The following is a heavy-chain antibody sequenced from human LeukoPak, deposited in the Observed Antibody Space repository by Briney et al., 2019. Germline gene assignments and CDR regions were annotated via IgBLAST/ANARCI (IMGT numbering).Heavy chain of an antibody. CDR3: ARDYDY. V-gene: IGHV4-59*01. Sequence: SETLSLTCTVSGGSISGYYWSWIRQPPGKGLEWIGYIYYSGSTNYNPSLKGRVTISVDTSKNQFSLKLSSVTAADTAVYYCARDYDYWGQGTLVTVSS. J-gene: IGHJ4*02. CDR2: IYYSGST. CDR1: GGSISGYY.